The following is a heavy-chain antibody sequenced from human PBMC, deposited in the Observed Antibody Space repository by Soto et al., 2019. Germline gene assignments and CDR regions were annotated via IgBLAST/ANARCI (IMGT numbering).Heavy chain of an antibody. J-gene: IGHJ4*02. CDR3: AKRGYGSGSYQFKATSFDS. D-gene: IGHD3-10*01. CDR1: GFTFSGYV. Sequence: GGSLRLSCAASGFTFSGYVMSWARQAPGRGLEWVATITNGDDTSYYADSVKGRFTISRDNSKNTLSLQMNSLRVEDTAVYYCAKRGYGSGSYQFKATSFDSWGQGTLVTVSS. V-gene: IGHV3-23*01. CDR2: ITNGDDTS.